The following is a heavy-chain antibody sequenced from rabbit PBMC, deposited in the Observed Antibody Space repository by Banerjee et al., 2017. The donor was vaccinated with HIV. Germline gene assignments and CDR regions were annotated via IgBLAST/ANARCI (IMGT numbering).Heavy chain of an antibody. Sequence: QEQLVESGGGLVKPEGSLKLSCKASGFSFSNKAVMCWVRQAPGKGLEWIACIDTNDGDTDYANWPKGRLTISKTSSTTVTLQMTILTAADTATYFCARDAGSYAYIDGYFNLWGQGTLVTVS. V-gene: IGHV1S45*01. CDR3: ARDAGSYAYIDGYFNL. CDR1: GFSFSNKAV. CDR2: IDTNDGDT. D-gene: IGHD6-1*01. J-gene: IGHJ4*01.